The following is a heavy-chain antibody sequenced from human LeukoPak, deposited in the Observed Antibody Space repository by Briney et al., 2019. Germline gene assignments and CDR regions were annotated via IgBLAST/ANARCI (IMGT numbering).Heavy chain of an antibody. CDR2: ISYLSSHV. J-gene: IGHJ4*02. V-gene: IGHV3-21*01. D-gene: IGHD6-25*01. CDR1: GFTFSDYD. Sequence: GGSLRPSSSASGFTFSDYDMNWVRQAPGKGLEWVSSISYLSSHVYYGDSVKGRFSISRDNAKNSLYLQMNSLGAEDPAIYYCGRGFPLRRTSSAGDLGGQGILVSVSS. CDR3: GRGFPLRRTSSAGDL.